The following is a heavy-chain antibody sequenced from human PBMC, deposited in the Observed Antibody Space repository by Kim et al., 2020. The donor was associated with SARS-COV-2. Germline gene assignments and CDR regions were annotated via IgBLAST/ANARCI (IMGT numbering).Heavy chain of an antibody. V-gene: IGHV4-31*02. D-gene: IGHD3-3*01. J-gene: IGHJ4*02. Sequence: SLKGRVTISVDTSKNQFSLKLSSVTAADTAVYYCARGRITIFGVVTEFDYWGQGTLVIVSS. CDR3: ARGRITIFGVVTEFDY.